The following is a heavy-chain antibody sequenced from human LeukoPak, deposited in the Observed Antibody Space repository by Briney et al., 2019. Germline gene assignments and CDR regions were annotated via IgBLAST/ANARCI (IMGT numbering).Heavy chain of an antibody. D-gene: IGHD3-10*01. J-gene: IGHJ4*02. Sequence: PSQTLSLTCTVSGGSISSGGYYWSWIRQPPGKGLEWIGYIYHSGSTYYNPSLKSRVTISVDRSKNQFSLKLSSVTAADTAVYYCARDKFLGPYGSGSYLPDYWGQGTLVTVSS. V-gene: IGHV4-30-2*01. CDR1: GGSISSGGYY. CDR3: ARDKFLGPYGSGSYLPDY. CDR2: IYHSGST.